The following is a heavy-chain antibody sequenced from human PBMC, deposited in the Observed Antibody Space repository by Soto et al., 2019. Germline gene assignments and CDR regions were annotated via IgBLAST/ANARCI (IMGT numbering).Heavy chain of an antibody. CDR2: INPSGGST. D-gene: IGHD3-22*01. Sequence: AASVKVSCKASGYTFTSYCMHWVRQAPGQGLEWMGIINPSGGSTSYAQKFQGRVTMTRDTSTSTVYMELSSLRSEDTAVYYCARGGSVVITFGAFDIWGQGTMVTVSS. J-gene: IGHJ3*02. CDR1: GYTFTSYC. CDR3: ARGGSVVITFGAFDI. V-gene: IGHV1-46*01.